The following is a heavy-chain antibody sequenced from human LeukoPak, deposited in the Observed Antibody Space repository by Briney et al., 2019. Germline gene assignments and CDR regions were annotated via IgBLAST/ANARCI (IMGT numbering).Heavy chain of an antibody. D-gene: IGHD3-16*01. J-gene: IGHJ3*02. CDR3: AREPGGHDAFDI. Sequence: GGSLRLSCAASGFTFSSYSMNWVRQAPGKGLEWVSSISSSSSYIYYADSVKGRFTISRDNAKNSLYLQMNSLRAEDTAVYYCAREPGGHDAFDIWGQGTMVTVSS. CDR2: ISSSSSYI. V-gene: IGHV3-21*01. CDR1: GFTFSSYS.